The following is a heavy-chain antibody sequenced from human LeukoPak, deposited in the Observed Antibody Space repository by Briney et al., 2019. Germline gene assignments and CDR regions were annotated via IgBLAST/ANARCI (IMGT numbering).Heavy chain of an antibody. D-gene: IGHD5-24*01. J-gene: IGHJ4*02. CDR2: IYSGGDT. CDR3: ARRSREGYFDC. CDR1: GFIVSSNY. Sequence: PGGSLRLSCAASGFIVSSNYMTWVRQAPGKGLEWLSVIYSGGDTYYADSVKGRFTISRDNSKNTLYLQMNSLRAEDTAVYYCARRSREGYFDCWGQGTLVTVSS. V-gene: IGHV3-66*01.